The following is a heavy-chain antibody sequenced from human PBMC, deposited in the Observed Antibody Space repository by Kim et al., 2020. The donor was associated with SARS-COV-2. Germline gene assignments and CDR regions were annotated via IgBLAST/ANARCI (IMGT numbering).Heavy chain of an antibody. Sequence: ASVKVSCKASGYIFSSYGINWVRQAPGQGLEWMGWISGYNANTHYAQKVQGRVTMTTDTSTSTAYMELRSLRSDDTAVYYCARTRLDCRRGGSCYDYWGQGTLVTVSS. J-gene: IGHJ4*02. D-gene: IGHD2-15*01. CDR2: ISGYNANT. V-gene: IGHV1-18*04. CDR3: ARTRLDCRRGGSCYDY. CDR1: GYIFSSYG.